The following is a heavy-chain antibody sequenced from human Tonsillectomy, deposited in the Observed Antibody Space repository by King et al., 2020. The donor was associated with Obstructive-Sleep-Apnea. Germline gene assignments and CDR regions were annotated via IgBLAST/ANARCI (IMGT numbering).Heavy chain of an antibody. Sequence: VQLVESGGGVVQPGRSLRLSCAASGFTFSSYAMHWVRQAPGKGLEWVAVISHDGSNTYYADSLTGRFTISTDNPKNTLYLQMTSLRAEDTAVHYCARSLVVPAAIGGPYYFDYWGQGTLVTVSS. CDR1: GFTFSSYA. CDR3: ARSLVVPAAIGGPYYFDY. CDR2: ISHDGSNT. J-gene: IGHJ4*02. V-gene: IGHV3-30*04. D-gene: IGHD2-2*02.